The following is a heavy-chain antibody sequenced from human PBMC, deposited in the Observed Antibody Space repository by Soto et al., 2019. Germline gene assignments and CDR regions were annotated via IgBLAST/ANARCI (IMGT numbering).Heavy chain of an antibody. CDR3: AKPFTTSYLQDAFDI. J-gene: IGHJ3*02. CDR2: ISNDGSDK. CDR1: GFTFSSYG. Sequence: GGSLRLSCAASGFTFSSYGMHWVRQTSGKGLEWVAVISNDGSDKYSADSVKGRFTISRDNSKNKLYLQMNSLSSEDTALYYCAKPFTTSYLQDAFDIWGQGTMVTVSS. D-gene: IGHD3-3*01. V-gene: IGHV3-30*18.